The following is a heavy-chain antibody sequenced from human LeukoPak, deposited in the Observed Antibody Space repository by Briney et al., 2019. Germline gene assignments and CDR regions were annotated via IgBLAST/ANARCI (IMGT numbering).Heavy chain of an antibody. CDR1: GGSISSSSYY. V-gene: IGHV4-39*07. CDR2: IYYSGST. J-gene: IGHJ4*02. D-gene: IGHD2-2*03. Sequence: PSETLSLTCTVSGGSISSSSYYWGWIRQPPGKGLEWIGSIYYSGSTYYNPSLKSRVTISVDTSKNQFSLKLSSVTAADTAVYYCARQIGYCSSTSCYGFDYWGQGTLVTVSS. CDR3: ARQIGYCSSTSCYGFDY.